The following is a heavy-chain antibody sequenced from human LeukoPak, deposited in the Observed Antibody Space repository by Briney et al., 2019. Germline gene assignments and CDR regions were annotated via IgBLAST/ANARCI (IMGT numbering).Heavy chain of an antibody. CDR1: GFTFSYYA. V-gene: IGHV3-64D*09. D-gene: IGHD1-26*01. CDR2: VTSNGGST. CDR3: VKALGSGSYHPIDY. Sequence: RGSLRLSCSASGFTFSYYAMHWVRQAPGKGLEYVSAVTSNGGSTYYADSVMGRFTISRDNSKNTLYLQMSSLRAEDTAVYYCVKALGSGSYHPIDYWGQGTLVTVSS. J-gene: IGHJ4*02.